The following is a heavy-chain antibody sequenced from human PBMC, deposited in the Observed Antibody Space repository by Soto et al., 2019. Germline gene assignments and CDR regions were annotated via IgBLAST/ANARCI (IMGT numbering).Heavy chain of an antibody. CDR1: GNTFSSYY. CDR3: AGHNTDSGGSGISADGMDV. J-gene: IGHJ6*02. Sequence: QVQLVQSGAEVKKPGASVKVSCKASGNTFSSYYLYWVRQAPGQGLEWMGMINPTGRTTSYAQKFQGRVTMTRDTSTSTVYMELSSLRSEDAAVYYCAGHNTDSGGSGISADGMDVWGQGTTVTVSS. D-gene: IGHD2-15*01. V-gene: IGHV1-46*03. CDR2: INPTGRTT.